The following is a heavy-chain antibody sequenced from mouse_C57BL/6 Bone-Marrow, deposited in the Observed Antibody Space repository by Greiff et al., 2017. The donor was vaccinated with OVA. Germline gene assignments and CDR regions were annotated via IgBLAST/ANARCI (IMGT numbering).Heavy chain of an antibody. V-gene: IGHV1-9*01. CDR1: GYTFTGYW. Sequence: VQLQQSGAELMKPGASVKLSCKATGYTFTGYWKEWVKQRPGHGLEWIGEILPGSGSTNDNEKFKGKATFTADTSSNTAYMQLSSLTTEDSAIYYCAREAQATFFAYWGQGTLVTVSA. J-gene: IGHJ3*01. D-gene: IGHD3-2*02. CDR2: ILPGSGST. CDR3: AREAQATFFAY.